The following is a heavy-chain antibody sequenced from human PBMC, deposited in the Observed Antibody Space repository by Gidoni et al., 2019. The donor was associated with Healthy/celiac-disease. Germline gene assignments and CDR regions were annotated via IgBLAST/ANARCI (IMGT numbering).Heavy chain of an antibody. D-gene: IGHD6-13*01. CDR1: GYTFTSYA. J-gene: IGHJ4*02. CDR2: INAGNGNT. V-gene: IGHV1-3*01. Sequence: QVQLVQSGAEVKKPGASVKVSCKASGYTFTSYAMHWVRQAPGQRLEWMGWINAGNGNTKYSQKFQGRVTITRDTSASAAYMELSSLRSEDTAVYYCARSHSREVGSFDYWGQGTLVTVSS. CDR3: ARSHSREVGSFDY.